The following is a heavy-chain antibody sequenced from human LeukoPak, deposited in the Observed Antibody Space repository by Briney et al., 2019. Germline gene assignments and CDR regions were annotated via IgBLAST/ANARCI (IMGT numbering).Heavy chain of an antibody. J-gene: IGHJ4*02. CDR1: GFTVSSNY. Sequence: PGGSLRLSCAASGFTVSSNYMSWVRQAPGKGLEWVSVIYSGGSTYYADSVKGRFTISRDNSKNTLYLQMNSLRAEDTAVYYCARDLDSSGCYAGWDWGQGTLVTVSS. CDR3: ARDLDSSGCYAGWD. D-gene: IGHD3-22*01. CDR2: IYSGGST. V-gene: IGHV3-53*01.